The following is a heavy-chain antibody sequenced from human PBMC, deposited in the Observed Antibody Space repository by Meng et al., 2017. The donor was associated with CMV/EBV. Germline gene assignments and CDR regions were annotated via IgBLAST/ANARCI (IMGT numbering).Heavy chain of an antibody. CDR3: AGTWEPYAFDI. CDR1: GFTFSSYS. J-gene: IGHJ3*02. CDR2: ISSSSSYI. V-gene: IGHV3-21*01. D-gene: IGHD1-26*01. Sequence: GESLKISCAASGFTFSSYSMNWVRQAPGKGLEWVSSISSSSSYIYYADSVKGRFTISRDNAKNSLYLQMNSLRAEDTAVYYCAGTWEPYAFDIWGQGTMVTVSS.